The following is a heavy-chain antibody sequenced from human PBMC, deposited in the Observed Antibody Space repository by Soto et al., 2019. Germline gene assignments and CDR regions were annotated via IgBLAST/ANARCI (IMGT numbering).Heavy chain of an antibody. Sequence: PEESLKISCKGSGYTFTNYWIGWVRQMPGKGLEWMGIIYPGDSGTTYSPSFQGQVTISADKSINTAYLQWSSLKASDTAVYYSERQYEYFFSSTCSARNWFDPWGKGPLGTVSS. J-gene: IGHJ5*02. V-gene: IGHV5-51*01. D-gene: IGHD2-2*01. CDR3: ERQYEYFFSSTCSARNWFDP. CDR2: IYPGDSGT. CDR1: GYTFTNYW.